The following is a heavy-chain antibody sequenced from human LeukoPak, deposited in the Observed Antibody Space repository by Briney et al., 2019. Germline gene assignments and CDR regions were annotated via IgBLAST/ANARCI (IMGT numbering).Heavy chain of an antibody. D-gene: IGHD3-3*02. CDR1: GFTFSAYA. V-gene: IGHV3-23*01. CDR2: ISGSGTNT. J-gene: IGHJ5*02. Sequence: PGGSLRLSCAASGFTFSAYAMSWVRQAPGKGLERVSAISGSGTNTYYADSVKGRFTISRDNSKNTLYVQMNSLRAEDTAVYYCAKATSPVISRNLFDRWGQGTLVTVSS. CDR3: AKATSPVISRNLFDR.